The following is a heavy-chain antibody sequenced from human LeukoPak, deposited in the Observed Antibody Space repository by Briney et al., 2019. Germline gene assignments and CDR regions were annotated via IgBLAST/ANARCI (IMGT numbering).Heavy chain of an antibody. D-gene: IGHD4-17*01. CDR1: GYTFTSYG. J-gene: IGHJ5*02. CDR2: ISAYNGNT. V-gene: IGHV1-18*01. Sequence: ASVKVSCKASGYTFTSYGISWVRQAPGQGLEWMGWISAYNGNTNYAQKLQGRVTMTTDTSTSTAYMELRSLRSDDTAVYYCARASWFHGDYPQDGFDPWGQGTLVTVSS. CDR3: ARASWFHGDYPQDGFDP.